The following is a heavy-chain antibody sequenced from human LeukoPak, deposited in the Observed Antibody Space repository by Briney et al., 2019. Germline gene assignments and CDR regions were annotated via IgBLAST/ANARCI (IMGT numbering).Heavy chain of an antibody. J-gene: IGHJ4*02. Sequence: RGSLRLSCAASRFSLGSYWMSWVRQAPGKGLEWVASINQDAREKYYADSVKGGFTISRDNAKTSVYLQMNRVRDEDTAVYFCARRIGHDTRRYFDYWGQGTLVTVSS. CDR1: RFSLGSYW. D-gene: IGHD2-15*01. CDR2: INQDAREK. V-gene: IGHV3-7*01. CDR3: ARRIGHDTRRYFDY.